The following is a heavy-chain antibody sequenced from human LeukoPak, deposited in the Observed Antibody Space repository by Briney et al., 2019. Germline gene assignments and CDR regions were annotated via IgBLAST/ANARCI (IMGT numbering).Heavy chain of an antibody. CDR1: GFTFSIYA. Sequence: GGSLRLSCAASGFTFSIYAMSWVRQAPGKGLEWVSAIHTSGDTCYADSVKGRFTISRDTSKNTLYLQINSLRVEDTAVYYCIVFGDSNHWGQGTLVTVSS. V-gene: IGHV3-23*05. D-gene: IGHD4-17*01. J-gene: IGHJ5*02. CDR3: IVFGDSNH. CDR2: IHTSGDT.